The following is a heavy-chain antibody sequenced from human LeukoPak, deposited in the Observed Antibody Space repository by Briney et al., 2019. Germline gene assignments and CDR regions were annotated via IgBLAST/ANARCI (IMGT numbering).Heavy chain of an antibody. V-gene: IGHV4-59*01. J-gene: IGHJ4*02. CDR3: VRETGWLFDF. D-gene: IGHD5-12*01. CDR1: GGSISSYY. Sequence: SETLSLTCTVSGGSISSYYWSWSRQPSGKGLEWIGYIYYSGSTNYNPSLKSRVTISVDTSKNQFSLKLSSVTAADTAVYYCVRETGWLFDFWGQGTLVIVSS. CDR2: IYYSGST.